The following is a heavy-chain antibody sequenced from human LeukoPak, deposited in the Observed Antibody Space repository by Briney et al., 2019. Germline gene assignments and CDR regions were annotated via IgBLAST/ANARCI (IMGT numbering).Heavy chain of an antibody. CDR2: ISGSGGST. D-gene: IGHD3-10*01. CDR1: GFTFSSFA. V-gene: IGHV3-23*01. Sequence: PGGSLRLSCAASGFTFSSFALSWVRQAPGKGLEWVSSISGSGGSTYSADSVKGRFTISRDDSKSTLFLQMNSLRAEDTAVYYCAKAFFSGSGGNHKHFDSWGQGTLVTVSS. J-gene: IGHJ4*02. CDR3: AKAFFSGSGGNHKHFDS.